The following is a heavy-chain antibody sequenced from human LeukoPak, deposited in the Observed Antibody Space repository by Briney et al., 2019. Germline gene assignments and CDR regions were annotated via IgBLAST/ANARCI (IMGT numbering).Heavy chain of an antibody. Sequence: GGSLRLSCAASGFPFSTYAMYWVRQAPGKGLAWVAVISYDGSNECYADSVKGRFTISRDNSKNTLYLQINSLRAEDTAVYYCARGAPPDYWGQGTLVTVSS. CDR3: ARGAPPDY. V-gene: IGHV3-30-3*01. J-gene: IGHJ4*02. CDR2: ISYDGSNE. CDR1: GFPFSTYA. D-gene: IGHD4/OR15-4a*01.